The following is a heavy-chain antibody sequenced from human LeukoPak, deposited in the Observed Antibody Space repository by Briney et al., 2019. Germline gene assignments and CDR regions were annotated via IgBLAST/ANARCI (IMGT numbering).Heavy chain of an antibody. CDR1: GFTFSSYS. CDR3: ARTGLRDPTFFDY. V-gene: IGHV3-21*04. Sequence: KAGGSLRLSCAASGFTFSSYSMNWVRQAPGKGLEWVSSISSGSSYIFYADSVKGRFTISRDNSRNTVFLQMNSLSAEDTAVYYCARTGLRDPTFFDYWGQGVLVTVSS. J-gene: IGHJ4*02. CDR2: ISSGSSYI. D-gene: IGHD2/OR15-2a*01.